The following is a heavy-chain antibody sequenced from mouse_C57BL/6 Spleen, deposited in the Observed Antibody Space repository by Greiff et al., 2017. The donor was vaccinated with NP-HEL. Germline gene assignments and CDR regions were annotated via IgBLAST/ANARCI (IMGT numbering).Heavy chain of an antibody. CDR3: ARHEFTTVVATGPFDY. V-gene: IGHV1-62-2*01. CDR1: GYTFTEYT. CDR2: FYPGSGSI. D-gene: IGHD1-1*01. J-gene: IGHJ2*01. Sequence: VQGVESGAELVKPGASVKLSCKASGYTFTEYTIHWVKQRSGQGLEWIGWFYPGSGSIKYNEKFKDKATLTADKSSSTVYMKLSRLTSEDSAVYFCARHEFTTVVATGPFDYWGQGTTLTVSS.